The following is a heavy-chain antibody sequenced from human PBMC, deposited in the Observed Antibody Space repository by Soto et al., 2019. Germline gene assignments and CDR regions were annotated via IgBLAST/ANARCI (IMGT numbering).Heavy chain of an antibody. CDR1: RGTFSRNA. Sequence: QVQLVQSGAEVKKPGSSVKVSCKASRGTFSRNAIHWVRQAPGQGLEWMGGIIPIFGRTNYVQKFQGRVSITADESTSTAYMELSSLRSEDTAVYYCARSRSELPHPNEAFDIWGQGTAVTVSS. V-gene: IGHV1-69*01. D-gene: IGHD1-7*01. CDR3: ARSRSELPHPNEAFDI. CDR2: IIPIFGRT. J-gene: IGHJ3*02.